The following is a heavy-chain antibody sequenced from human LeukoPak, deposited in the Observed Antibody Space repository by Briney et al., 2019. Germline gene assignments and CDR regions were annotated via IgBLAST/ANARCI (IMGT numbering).Heavy chain of an antibody. CDR1: GFTFSSYV. J-gene: IGHJ6*02. Sequence: GGSLRLSCAASGFTFSSYVMTWVRQAPGKGLEWVSAITGSGGRTHYGDSVGGRFTISRDNSKNTLYLQMNSLRVEDTAVYYCAKVHDYGDYPVNYGMDVWGQGTTVTVSS. D-gene: IGHD4-17*01. CDR3: AKVHDYGDYPVNYGMDV. V-gene: IGHV3-23*01. CDR2: ITGSGGRT.